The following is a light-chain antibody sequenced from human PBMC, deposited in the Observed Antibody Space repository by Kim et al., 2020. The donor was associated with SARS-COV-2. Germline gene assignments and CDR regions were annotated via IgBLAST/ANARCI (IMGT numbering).Light chain of an antibody. J-gene: IGKJ2*01. V-gene: IGKV3-20*01. Sequence: PGERATLSCRASQTVGGNFLAWYQLKPGQAPRLLIYAASTRATGVPDRFSGSGSGTEFNLPISRLEPEDSAVYFCQQFGGSPLYTFGQGTKLEI. CDR1: QTVGGNF. CDR2: AAS. CDR3: QQFGGSPLYT.